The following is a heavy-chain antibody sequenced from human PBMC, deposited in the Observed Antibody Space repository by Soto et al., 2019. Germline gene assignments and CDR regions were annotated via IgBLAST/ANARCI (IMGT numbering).Heavy chain of an antibody. Sequence: EVQLVESGGGLVKPGGSLRLSCAASGFTFSNAWMNWVRQAPGKGLEWVGRIKSKTDGGTTDYAAPVKGRFTISRDDSKNTLYLQMNSLKTEDTAVYYCTTDGDGINFDWLYYYYYGMGVWGQGTTVTVSS. CDR2: IKSKTDGGTT. J-gene: IGHJ6*02. CDR1: GFTFSNAW. D-gene: IGHD3-9*01. CDR3: TTDGDGINFDWLYYYYYGMGV. V-gene: IGHV3-15*07.